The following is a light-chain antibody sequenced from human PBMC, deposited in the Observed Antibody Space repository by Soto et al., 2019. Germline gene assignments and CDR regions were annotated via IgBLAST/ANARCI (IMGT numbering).Light chain of an antibody. CDR2: GAS. J-gene: IGKJ4*01. V-gene: IGKV3-20*01. CDR1: QSVSSNS. Sequence: DIVLTQSPGPLSLSPGERATLSCRASQSVSSNSLAWYHQKPGQPPRLLMYGASRRATGIPDRFSGSGSGTDFTLTISRLEPEDVAVYHCQQYGWSPLTLGGGTKVDIK. CDR3: QQYGWSPLT.